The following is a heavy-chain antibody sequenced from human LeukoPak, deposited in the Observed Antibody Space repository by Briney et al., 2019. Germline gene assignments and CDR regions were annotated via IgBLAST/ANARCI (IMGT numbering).Heavy chain of an antibody. CDR1: GDSFTSHW. J-gene: IGHJ6*02. V-gene: IGHV5-10-1*01. CDR2: IDPSDSYT. D-gene: IGHD4-11*01. CDR3: ARHYSNHAMDV. Sequence: GESLKISCKVSGDSFTSHWSSWGRQLPGKGLEWMGRIDPSDSYTNYSPSFQGHVTISDDKSISTAYLQWSSLKASDTAMYYCARHYSNHAMDVWGQGTTVTVSS.